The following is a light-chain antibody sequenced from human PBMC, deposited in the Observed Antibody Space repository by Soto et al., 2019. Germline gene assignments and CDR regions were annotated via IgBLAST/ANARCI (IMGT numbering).Light chain of an antibody. V-gene: IGKV3-20*01. CDR2: GTS. CDR1: QSISRSY. Sequence: EIVLTQSPGTLSLSPGERATLSCRASQSISRSYLAWYQQKPGQPPRLLIYGTSSSATGIPDRFSGSGSGTDLTLTISILEPEYFAVYYCQQFGGSPLYTFGQGTKLEI. CDR3: QQFGGSPLYT. J-gene: IGKJ2*01.